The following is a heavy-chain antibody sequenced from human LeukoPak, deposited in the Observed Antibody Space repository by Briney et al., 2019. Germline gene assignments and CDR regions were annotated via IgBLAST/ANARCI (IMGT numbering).Heavy chain of an antibody. CDR1: GFTFSSYS. D-gene: IGHD3-9*01. V-gene: IGHV3-21*01. CDR2: ISSSSSYI. CDR3: ARDSDWDDAFDI. J-gene: IGHJ3*02. Sequence: GGSLRLXCAASGFTFSSYSMKWVRQAPGKGLEWVSSISSSSSYINYADSVKGRFTISRDNAKNSLYLQMNSLRAEDTAVYYCARDSDWDDAFDIWGQGTMVTVSS.